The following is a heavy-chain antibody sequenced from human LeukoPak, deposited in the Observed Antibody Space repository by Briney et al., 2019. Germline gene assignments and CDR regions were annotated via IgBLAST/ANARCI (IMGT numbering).Heavy chain of an antibody. CDR2: INHSGST. V-gene: IGHV4-34*01. D-gene: IGHD1-14*01. CDR1: GGSFGGYY. Sequence: KPSETLSLTCAVYGGSFGGYYWSWIRQPPGKGLEWIGEINHSGSTNYNPSLKSRVTISVDTSKNQFSLKLSSVTAADTAVYYCARPQLVTGSDWFDPWGQGTLVTVSS. CDR3: ARPQLVTGSDWFDP. J-gene: IGHJ5*02.